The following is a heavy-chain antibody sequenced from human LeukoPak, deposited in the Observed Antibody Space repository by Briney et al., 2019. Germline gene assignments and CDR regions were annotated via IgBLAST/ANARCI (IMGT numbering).Heavy chain of an antibody. V-gene: IGHV3-30-3*01. J-gene: IGHJ4*02. CDR2: TSSDLNVK. D-gene: IGHD3-10*01. CDR1: GFTFRNYV. CDR3: AREGYYGSGSPPSLYFDY. Sequence: SGGSLRLSCAASGFTFRNYVIHWVRQAPGKGLEWVAVTSSDLNVKLYAVSVKGRFTISRDNSRSTLYLQMNSLRPEDTAIYYCAREGYYGSGSPPSLYFDYWGQGTLVTVSS.